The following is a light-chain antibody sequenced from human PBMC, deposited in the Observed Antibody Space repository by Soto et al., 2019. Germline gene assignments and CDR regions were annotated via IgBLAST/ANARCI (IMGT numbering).Light chain of an antibody. CDR1: QSVSGS. CDR3: QQRSNWPLS. V-gene: IGKV3-11*01. CDR2: DAS. Sequence: EIVLTQSPVTLSLSPGERATLSCRASQSVSGSLAWYQQNPGQAPRLLIYDASNRATGIPARFSGSGSETDFNLTVSSLEPEDFAVYYCQQRSNWPLSFGGGTKVEIK. J-gene: IGKJ4*01.